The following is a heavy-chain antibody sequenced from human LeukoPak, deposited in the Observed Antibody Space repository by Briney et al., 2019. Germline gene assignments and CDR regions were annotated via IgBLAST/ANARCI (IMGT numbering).Heavy chain of an antibody. CDR1: GFTFSSYA. CDR3: AKGGIGERGAIDY. CDR2: ITGSGSGT. J-gene: IGHJ4*02. V-gene: IGHV3-23*01. D-gene: IGHD2-15*01. Sequence: PGGSLRLSCAASGFTFSSYAMTWVRRAPEKGLEWVSSITGSGSGTYHADSVKGRFTISRDNSKNTLYLQMNSLRAEDTAVYYCAKGGIGERGAIDYWGQGTLVTVSS.